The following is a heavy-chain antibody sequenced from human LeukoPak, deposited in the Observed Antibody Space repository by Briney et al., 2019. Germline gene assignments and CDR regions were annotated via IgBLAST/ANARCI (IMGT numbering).Heavy chain of an antibody. CDR2: ISGDGGDI. D-gene: IGHD6-13*01. CDR1: GFTFNDFA. V-gene: IGHV3-23*01. Sequence: PGGALRLSCAASGFTFNDFAMIWFRQAPGGGLEWVSTISGDGGDIYYAESVKGRFTISRDNSKNTLCLQMNSLRAEDTAVYYCASRHPDIAAPWGLGTLVTVSS. J-gene: IGHJ5*02. CDR3: ASRHPDIAAP.